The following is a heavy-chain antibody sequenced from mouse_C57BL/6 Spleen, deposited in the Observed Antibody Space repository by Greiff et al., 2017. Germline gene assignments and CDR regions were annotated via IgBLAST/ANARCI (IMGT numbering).Heavy chain of an antibody. V-gene: IGHV1-82*01. CDR3: ANYDGAWFAY. CDR2: IYPGDGDT. CDR1: GYAFSSSW. D-gene: IGHD2-4*01. J-gene: IGHJ3*01. Sequence: QVQLQQSGPELVKPGASVKISCKASGYAFSSSWMNWVKQRPGKGLEWIGRIYPGDGDTNYNGKFKGKATLTADKSSSTAYMQLSSLTSEDSAVYFCANYDGAWFAYWGQGTLVTVSA.